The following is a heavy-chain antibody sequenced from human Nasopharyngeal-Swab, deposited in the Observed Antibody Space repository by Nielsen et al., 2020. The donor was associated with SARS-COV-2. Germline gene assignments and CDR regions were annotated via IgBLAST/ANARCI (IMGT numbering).Heavy chain of an antibody. Sequence: GSLRLSCAVYGGSFSGYYWSWIRQPPGKGLEWIGEINHSGSTNYNPSLKSRVTISVDTSKNQFSLKLSSVTAADTAVYYCARGPDYDFWSGYYFYYYGMDVWGQGTTVTVSS. CDR2: INHSGST. D-gene: IGHD3-3*01. V-gene: IGHV4-34*01. J-gene: IGHJ6*02. CDR1: GGSFSGYY. CDR3: ARGPDYDFWSGYYFYYYGMDV.